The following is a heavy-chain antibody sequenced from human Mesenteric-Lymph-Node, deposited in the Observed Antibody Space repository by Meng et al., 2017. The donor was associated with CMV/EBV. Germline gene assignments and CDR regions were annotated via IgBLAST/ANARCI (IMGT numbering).Heavy chain of an antibody. CDR1: GFTFSSYA. J-gene: IGHJ6*02. D-gene: IGHD2-2*01. V-gene: IGHV3-30*14. Sequence: GGSLRLSYAASGFTFSSYAMHWVRQAPGKGLEWVAVISYDGGNTFYADSVKGRFTISRENAKNSLYLQMNSLRAGDTAVYYCARLNRYQLLGMDVWGQGTTVTVSS. CDR3: ARLNRYQLLGMDV. CDR2: ISYDGGNT.